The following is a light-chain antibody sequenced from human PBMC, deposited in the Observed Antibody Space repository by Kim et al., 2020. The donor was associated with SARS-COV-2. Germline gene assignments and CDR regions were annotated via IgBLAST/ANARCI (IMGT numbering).Light chain of an antibody. J-gene: IGLJ2*01. V-gene: IGLV2-14*01. CDR2: EVT. Sequence: GQSITLSCTGTSSAVGSYNYVSWYQQYPGKAPKLMIYEVTKRPSGVSNRFSGSKSDNTASLTISGLQAEDEADYYCSSYTTSKTVIFGGGTKLTVL. CDR1: SSAVGSYNY. CDR3: SSYTTSKTVI.